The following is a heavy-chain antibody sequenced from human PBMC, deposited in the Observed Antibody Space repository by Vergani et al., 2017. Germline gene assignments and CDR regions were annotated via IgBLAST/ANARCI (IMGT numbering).Heavy chain of an antibody. Sequence: QVQLVQSGAEVKKPGASVKVSCKASGYTFTSYGISWVRQAPGQGLEWMGWISAYNGNTNYAQKLQGRVTMTTDTSTSTAYMELRSLRSDDTAVYYCARATCSGGSCYRGCEYWGQGSLITVSS. D-gene: IGHD2-15*01. V-gene: IGHV1-18*01. CDR3: ARATCSGGSCYRGCEY. CDR2: ISAYNGNT. CDR1: GYTFTSYG. J-gene: IGHJ4*02.